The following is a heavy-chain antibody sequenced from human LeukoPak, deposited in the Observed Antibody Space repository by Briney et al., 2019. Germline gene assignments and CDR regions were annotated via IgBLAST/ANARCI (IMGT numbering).Heavy chain of an antibody. D-gene: IGHD3-9*01. CDR2: ISAYNGNT. CDR1: GYTFTMFG. V-gene: IGHV1-18*01. CDR3: ARDRGGTGYHHQPNDY. J-gene: IGHJ4*02. Sequence: ASVKVSCKTSGYTFTMFGISWVRQAPGQGLEWMGWISAYNGNTNYAQKLQGRVTMTTDTSTSTVYMELRSLRSDDTAVYYCARDRGGTGYHHQPNDYWGQGTLVTVSS.